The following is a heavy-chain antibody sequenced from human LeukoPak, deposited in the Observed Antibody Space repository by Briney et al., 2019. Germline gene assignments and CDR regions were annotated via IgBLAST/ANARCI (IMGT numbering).Heavy chain of an antibody. CDR1: GFTFNSHH. D-gene: IGHD2-21*02. CDR2: ITSSGGRT. J-gene: IGHJ4*02. Sequence: GGSLRLSCAASGFTFNSHHMSWVRQAAGKGLEWVSAITSSGGRTYYGDSVKGRFTISRDDSKNTLYLQMNSLRTEDTALYYCVKEMSRTAVFEYWGQGALVTVSS. CDR3: VKEMSRTAVFEY. V-gene: IGHV3-23*01.